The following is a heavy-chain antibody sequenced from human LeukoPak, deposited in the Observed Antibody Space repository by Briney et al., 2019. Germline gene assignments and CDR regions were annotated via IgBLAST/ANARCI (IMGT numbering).Heavy chain of an antibody. D-gene: IGHD6-13*01. CDR1: GYTFTGYY. CDR2: INPNSGGT. V-gene: IGHV1-2*02. J-gene: IGHJ6*03. Sequence: ASVKVSCKASGYTFTGYYMHWVRQAPGQGLEWMGWINPNSGGTNYAQKFQGRVTMTRDTSISTAYMELSRLRSDDTAVYYCARVGYSSSWYANYYYYMDVWGKGTTVTISS. CDR3: ARVGYSSSWYANYYYYMDV.